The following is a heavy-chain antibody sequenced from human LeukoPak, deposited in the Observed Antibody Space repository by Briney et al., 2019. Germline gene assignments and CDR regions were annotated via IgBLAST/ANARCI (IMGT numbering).Heavy chain of an antibody. CDR1: GYTFTGYY. CDR2: INPNSGGT. J-gene: IGHJ6*03. CDR3: ARGVTARGFYYYMDI. Sequence: ASVKVSCKASGYTFTGYYMHWVRQAPGQGLEWMGWINPNSGGTNYAQKFQGRVTMTRDTSISTAYMELSSLRPDDTAVYSCARGVTARGFYYYMDIWGNGTTVTISS. D-gene: IGHD2-21*02. V-gene: IGHV1-2*02.